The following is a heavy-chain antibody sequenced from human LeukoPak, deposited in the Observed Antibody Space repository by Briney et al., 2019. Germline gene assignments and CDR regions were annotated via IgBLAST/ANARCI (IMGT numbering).Heavy chain of an antibody. CDR2: ISFDGSNK. J-gene: IGHJ4*03. Sequence: PGGSLRLSCAASGFTFSSYAMHWVRQAPGKGLEWVAVISFDGSNKYYADSVKGRFTISRDNSKNTLYLQMNSLRAEDTAVYYCARDPYCSSTSCYVFDYWGKGTTVTVSS. CDR3: ARDPYCSSTSCYVFDY. D-gene: IGHD2-2*01. CDR1: GFTFSSYA. V-gene: IGHV3-30*01.